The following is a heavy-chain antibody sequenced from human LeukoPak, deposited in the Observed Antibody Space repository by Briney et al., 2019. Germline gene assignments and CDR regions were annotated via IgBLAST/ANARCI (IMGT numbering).Heavy chain of an antibody. Sequence: ASVKVSCKASGGTFISYAISWVRQAPGQGLEWMGGIIPIFGTANYAQKFQGRVTITADESTSTAYMELSSLRSEDTAVYYCARAKAYYYDSRALDAFDIWGQGTMVTVSS. J-gene: IGHJ3*02. V-gene: IGHV1-69*13. CDR1: GGTFISYA. D-gene: IGHD3-22*01. CDR3: ARAKAYYYDSRALDAFDI. CDR2: IIPIFGTA.